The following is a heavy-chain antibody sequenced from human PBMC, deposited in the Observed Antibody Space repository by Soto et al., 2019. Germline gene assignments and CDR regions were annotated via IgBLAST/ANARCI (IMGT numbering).Heavy chain of an antibody. J-gene: IGHJ5*02. CDR2: IYYSGST. Sequence: SETLSLTCTVSGGSISSSSYYWGWIRQPPGKGLEWIGSIYYSGSTYYNPSPKSRVTISVDTSKNQFSLKLSSVTAADTAVYYCARAPLQLLWFGELPHNWFDPWGQGTLVTVSS. CDR3: ARAPLQLLWFGELPHNWFDP. D-gene: IGHD3-10*01. CDR1: GGSISSSSYY. V-gene: IGHV4-39*01.